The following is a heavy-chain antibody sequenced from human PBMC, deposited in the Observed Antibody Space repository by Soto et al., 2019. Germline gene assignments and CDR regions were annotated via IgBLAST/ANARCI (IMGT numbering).Heavy chain of an antibody. CDR2: ISGSGGST. V-gene: IGHV3-23*01. CDR3: AKDRVARGTYDFWSGYYSYYGMDV. CDR1: GFTFSSYA. Sequence: GGSLRLSCAASGFTFSSYAMSWVRQAPGKGLEWVSAISGSGGSTYYADSVKGRFTISRDNSKNTLYLQMNGLRAEDTAVYYCAKDRVARGTYDFWSGYYSYYGMDVWGQGTTVTVSS. D-gene: IGHD3-3*01. J-gene: IGHJ6*02.